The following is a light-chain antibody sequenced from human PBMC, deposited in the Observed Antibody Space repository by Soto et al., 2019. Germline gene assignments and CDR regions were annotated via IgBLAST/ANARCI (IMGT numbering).Light chain of an antibody. CDR1: SSDVGSYNL. CDR3: CSYAGSSTVV. Sequence: QSALTQPASVSGSPGQSITISCTGTSSDVGSYNLVSWYQQHPGKAPKLMIYEVSKRPSGVSNRFPGSKSDNTASLTISGLQAEDEGDYYCCSYAGSSTVVFGGGTKLTVL. J-gene: IGLJ2*01. CDR2: EVS. V-gene: IGLV2-23*02.